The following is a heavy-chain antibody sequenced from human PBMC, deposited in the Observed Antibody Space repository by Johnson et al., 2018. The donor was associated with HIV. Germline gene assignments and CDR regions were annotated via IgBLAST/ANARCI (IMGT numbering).Heavy chain of an antibody. CDR3: AKDIGATVVRASDI. CDR2: ISWNSGSI. V-gene: IGHV3-9*01. Sequence: VQLVESGGGLVQPGGSLRLSCAASGFTFSSYSMNWVRQAPGKGLEWVSGISWNSGSIGYADSVKGRFTISRDNAKNSLYLQMNSLRAEDTALYYCAKDIGATVVRASDIWGQGTMVTVSS. J-gene: IGHJ3*02. CDR1: GFTFSSYS. D-gene: IGHD4-23*01.